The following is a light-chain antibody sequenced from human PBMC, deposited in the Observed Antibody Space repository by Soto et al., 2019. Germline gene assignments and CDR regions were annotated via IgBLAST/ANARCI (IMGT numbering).Light chain of an antibody. Sequence: EIVLTQSPRTLSLYPGERATLSCSASQSVSSSYLAWYQQKPGQAPRLLIYGASTRATGISDRFSGSGSGADFTLTISRLEPEDFAVYYCQHYGGSPRTFGQGTKVDIK. J-gene: IGKJ1*01. V-gene: IGKV3-20*01. CDR2: GAS. CDR3: QHYGGSPRT. CDR1: QSVSSSY.